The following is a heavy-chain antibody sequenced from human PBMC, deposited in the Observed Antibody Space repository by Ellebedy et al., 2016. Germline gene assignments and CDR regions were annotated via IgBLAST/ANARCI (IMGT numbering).Heavy chain of an antibody. V-gene: IGHV3-23*01. CDR3: AKDQLGATTEPFFDY. D-gene: IGHD1-26*01. Sequence: GGSLRLSXAASRFPFSYYWMSWVRQAPGKGLEWVSAISGSGGSTYYADSVKGRFTISRDNSKNTLYLQMNSLRAEDTAVYYCAKDQLGATTEPFFDYWGQGTLVTVSS. CDR2: ISGSGGST. CDR1: RFPFSYYW. J-gene: IGHJ4*02.